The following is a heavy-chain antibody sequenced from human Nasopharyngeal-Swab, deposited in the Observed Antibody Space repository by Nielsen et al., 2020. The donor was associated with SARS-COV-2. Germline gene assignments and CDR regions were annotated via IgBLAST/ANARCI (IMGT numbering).Heavy chain of an antibody. J-gene: IGHJ4*02. D-gene: IGHD2-15*01. CDR3: ARLYCSGGICYLRYFDY. CDR2: IIPIFGTA. Sequence: SVTVSCKASGGTFSSYAISWVRQDPGQGLEWMGGIIPIFGTANYAQKFQGRVTITADESTSTAYMELSSLRSEDTAVYYCARLYCSGGICYLRYFDYWGQGTLVTVSS. V-gene: IGHV1-69*13. CDR1: GGTFSSYA.